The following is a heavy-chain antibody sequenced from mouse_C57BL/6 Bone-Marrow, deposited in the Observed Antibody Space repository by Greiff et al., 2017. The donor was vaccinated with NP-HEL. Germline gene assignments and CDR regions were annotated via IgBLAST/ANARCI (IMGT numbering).Heavy chain of an antibody. J-gene: IGHJ2*01. Sequence: EVQLKESVAELVRPGASVKLSCTASGFNIKNTYMHWVKQRPEQGLEWIGRIDPANGNTKYAPKFQGKATITADTSSNTAYLQLSSLTSEDTAVYYCARPTVVAPDYFDYWGQGTTLTVSS. D-gene: IGHD1-1*01. V-gene: IGHV14-3*01. CDR3: ARPTVVAPDYFDY. CDR1: GFNIKNTY. CDR2: IDPANGNT.